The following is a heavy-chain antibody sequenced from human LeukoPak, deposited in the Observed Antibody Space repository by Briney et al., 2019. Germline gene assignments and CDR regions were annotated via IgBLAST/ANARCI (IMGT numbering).Heavy chain of an antibody. CDR2: INHSGST. D-gene: IGHD6-13*01. CDR1: GGSFSGYY. J-gene: IGHJ4*02. CDR3: ARGLVSSWYRYYFDY. Sequence: PSETLSLTCAVYGGSFSGYYWSWIRQPPGKGLEWIGEINHSGSTNYNPSLKSRVTISVDTSKNQFSLKLSSVTAADTAVYYCARGLVSSWYRYYFDYWGQGTLVTVSS. V-gene: IGHV4-34*01.